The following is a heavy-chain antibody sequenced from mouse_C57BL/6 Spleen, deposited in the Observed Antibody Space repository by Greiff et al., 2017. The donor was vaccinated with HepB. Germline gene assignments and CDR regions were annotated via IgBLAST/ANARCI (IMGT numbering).Heavy chain of an antibody. Sequence: EVHLVESEGGLVQPGSSMKLSCTASGFTFSDYYMAWVRQVPEKGLEWVANINYDGSSTYYLDSLKSRFIISRDNAKNILYLQMSSLKSEDTATYYCARQPPDSSGYVNYAMDYWGQGTSVTVSS. V-gene: IGHV5-16*01. D-gene: IGHD3-2*02. CDR2: INYDGSST. CDR1: GFTFSDYY. CDR3: ARQPPDSSGYVNYAMDY. J-gene: IGHJ4*01.